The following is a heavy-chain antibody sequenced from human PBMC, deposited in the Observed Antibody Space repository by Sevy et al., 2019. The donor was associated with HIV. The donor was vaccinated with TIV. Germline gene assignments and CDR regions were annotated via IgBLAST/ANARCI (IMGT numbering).Heavy chain of an antibody. CDR3: ARLVSCGGDCYYLDS. Sequence: GGSLRLSCAASGFSFSDYDMHWVRQAPGKGLDWVAMISHDERYKNYAESVKVRFTISRDNFKNTLFLQMDSLRPEETAVYFCARLVSCGGDCYYLDSWGQGALVTVSS. CDR1: GFSFSDYD. J-gene: IGHJ4*02. D-gene: IGHD2-21*02. CDR2: ISHDERYK. V-gene: IGHV3-30*01.